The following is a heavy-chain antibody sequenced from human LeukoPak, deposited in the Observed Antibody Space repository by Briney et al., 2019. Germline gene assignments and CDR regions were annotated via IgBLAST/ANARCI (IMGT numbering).Heavy chain of an antibody. D-gene: IGHD6-13*01. CDR2: INSDGSST. J-gene: IGHJ4*02. Sequence: GGSLRLSCAASGFTFSSYWMHWVRQAPGKGLVWVSRINSDGSSTNHADSVKGRFTISRDNAKNTLYLQMNRLRAEDTALYYCARESHSSSWPFDYWGKGTLVTVSS. V-gene: IGHV3-74*01. CDR1: GFTFSSYW. CDR3: ARESHSSSWPFDY.